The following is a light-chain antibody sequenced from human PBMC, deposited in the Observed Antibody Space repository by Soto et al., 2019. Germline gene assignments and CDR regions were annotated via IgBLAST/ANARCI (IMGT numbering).Light chain of an antibody. J-gene: IGKJ5*01. CDR3: QHYGSSPPIT. V-gene: IGKV3-20*01. CDR1: QSISSTH. Sequence: EIVLTQFPGTVSLSPGERATLSCRASQSISSTHLAWYQQSPGQAPRLLVSGASSRATGIPDRFSGSGSRTDFTLTISRLEPEDFAVYYCQHYGSSPPITFGQGTRLEIK. CDR2: GAS.